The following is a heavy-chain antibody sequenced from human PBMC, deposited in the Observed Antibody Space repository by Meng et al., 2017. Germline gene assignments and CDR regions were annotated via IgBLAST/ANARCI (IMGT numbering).Heavy chain of an antibody. J-gene: IGHJ4*02. Sequence: QVPLKASCPPLVKPTPPLTLTCTFSGFSLRTSGVGVGCIRQPPGKALEWLALLYCAAATRYSPSLKSRLTITKDTSKNQVVLTMTNMDPVDTATYYCAHSYGSNFDYWGQGTLVTVSS. V-gene: IGHV2-5*02. D-gene: IGHD3-10*01. CDR3: AHSYGSNFDY. CDR2: LYCAAAT. CDR1: GFSLRTSGVG.